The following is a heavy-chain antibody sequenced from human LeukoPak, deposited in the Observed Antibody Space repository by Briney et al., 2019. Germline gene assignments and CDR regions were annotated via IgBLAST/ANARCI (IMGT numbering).Heavy chain of an antibody. CDR3: ASGSRSGWFGP. CDR2: INTTGNT. D-gene: IGHD5-12*01. V-gene: IGHV4-61*02. CDR1: GGSISSGNHS. J-gene: IGHJ5*02. Sequence: SQTLSLTCTVSGGSISSGNHSFSWIRQPAGKGLEWIGRINTTGNTNDNPSLKSRVTMSVDTSKNQFSLKLSSVTAADTAVYYCASGSRSGWFGPWGQGTLVTVSS.